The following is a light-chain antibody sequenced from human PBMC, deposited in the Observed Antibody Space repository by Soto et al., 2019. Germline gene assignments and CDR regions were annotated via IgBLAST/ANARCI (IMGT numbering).Light chain of an antibody. Sequence: QSVLAQPASVSGSPGQSFTISCTGISSDVAGYNYVSWYQQHPRKAPQLMIYEVSNRPSGVSNRFSGSKSGNTASLTISRLQAEDEADYYCSSYTTSSTRVFGTGTKVTVL. CDR3: SSYTTSSTRV. J-gene: IGLJ1*01. CDR1: SSDVAGYNY. CDR2: EVS. V-gene: IGLV2-14*01.